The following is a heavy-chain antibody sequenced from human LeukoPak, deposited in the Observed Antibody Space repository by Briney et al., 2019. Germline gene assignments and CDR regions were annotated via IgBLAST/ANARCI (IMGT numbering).Heavy chain of an antibody. CDR3: ARRPSASWYFDY. V-gene: IGHV2-5*02. Sequence: SGPTLVNPTQTLTLTCTFSGFSLSSSGMGVGWIRQPPGKALEWLALIYWDDDKRYSPSLKSRLTITKDTSKNQVVLTMTNMDPVDTATYYCARRPSASWYFDYWGQGTLVTVSS. CDR2: IYWDDDK. J-gene: IGHJ4*02. D-gene: IGHD6-6*01. CDR1: GFSLSSSGMG.